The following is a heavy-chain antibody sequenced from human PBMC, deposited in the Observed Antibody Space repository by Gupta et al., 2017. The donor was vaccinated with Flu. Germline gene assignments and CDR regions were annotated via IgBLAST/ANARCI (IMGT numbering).Heavy chain of an antibody. V-gene: IGHV3-74*01. CDR3: ARGVRGGWYVDY. CDR1: GFTFNSYW. CDR2: INSDGSTT. D-gene: IGHD3-10*01. J-gene: IGHJ4*02. Sequence: EVQLVESGGGSVQPEGSLRLSCAASGFTFNSYWMHWVRQAPGKGLVWVSRINSDGSTTNYADSVKGRFTISRDNAKNTVYLQMKSLRAEDTAVYYCARGVRGGWYVDYWGQVALVTVS.